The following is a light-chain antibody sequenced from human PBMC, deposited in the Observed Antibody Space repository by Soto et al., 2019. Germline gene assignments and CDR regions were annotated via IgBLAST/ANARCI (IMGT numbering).Light chain of an antibody. V-gene: IGKV3-15*01. CDR2: DIS. J-gene: IGKJ5*01. Sequence: ELVITQSASTVSVSTGERATLSCRASQTVSRNLAWYQQRPGQAPRLLIYDISNRAAGVPARFSGSGSETEFTLTIRSLQSEDFAVYFCQQYNNWPSFGQGTRLEIK. CDR3: QQYNNWPS. CDR1: QTVSRN.